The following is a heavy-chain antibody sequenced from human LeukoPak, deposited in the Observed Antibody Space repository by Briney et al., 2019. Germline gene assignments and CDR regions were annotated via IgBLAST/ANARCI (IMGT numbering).Heavy chain of an antibody. Sequence: GGSLRLSCAASGFNFVNTWMHWVRQAPGKGLVWVARIKNDGSGIIYADSVEGRFTISRDNARNTLYLQMNSLRAEDTAVYYCARERGVSHPFDYWGQGTLVTVSS. CDR2: IKNDGSGI. D-gene: IGHD2-21*01. CDR1: GFNFVNTW. CDR3: ARERGVSHPFDY. V-gene: IGHV3-74*01. J-gene: IGHJ4*02.